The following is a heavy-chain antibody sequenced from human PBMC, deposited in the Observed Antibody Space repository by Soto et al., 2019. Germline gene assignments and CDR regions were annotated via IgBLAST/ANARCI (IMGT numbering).Heavy chain of an antibody. V-gene: IGHV3-23*01. CDR2: ISGSGGST. CDR1: GFTFSSYA. J-gene: IGHJ5*02. CDR3: ASPFPYYYDSSGYNQFDP. D-gene: IGHD3-22*01. Sequence: EVQLLESGGGLVQPGGSLRLSCAASGFTFSSYAMSWVRQAPGKGLEWVSAISGSGGSTYYADSVKGRFTISRDNSKNTLYLQMNSLRAEDTAVYYCASPFPYYYDSSGYNQFDPWGQGTLVTVSS.